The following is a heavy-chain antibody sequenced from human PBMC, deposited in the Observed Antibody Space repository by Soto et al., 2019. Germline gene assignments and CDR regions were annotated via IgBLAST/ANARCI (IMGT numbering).Heavy chain of an antibody. CDR1: GGSISSGGYY. Sequence: TLSLTCTFSGGSISSGGYYWSWIRQHPGKGLEWIGYIYYSGSTYYNPSLKSRVTISVDTSKNQFSLKLSSMTAADTAVYYCARGLRRQLLNWFDPWGQGTLVTVSS. CDR3: ARGLRRQLLNWFDP. J-gene: IGHJ5*02. CDR2: IYYSGST. V-gene: IGHV4-31*03. D-gene: IGHD2-2*01.